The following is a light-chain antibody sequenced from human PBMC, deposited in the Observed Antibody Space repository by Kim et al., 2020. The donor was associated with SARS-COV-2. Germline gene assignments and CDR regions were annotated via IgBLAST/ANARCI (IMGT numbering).Light chain of an antibody. Sequence: APGMTARITCGGENIGSKSVHWYQQRPGQAPALVIFYVNTRPSGIPERFSGSNSGNTAALTIRRVEAGDEADYYCQVWDSSSDHRVFGGGTKLTVL. CDR1: NIGSKS. CDR3: QVWDSSSDHRV. J-gene: IGLJ3*02. CDR2: YVN. V-gene: IGLV3-21*04.